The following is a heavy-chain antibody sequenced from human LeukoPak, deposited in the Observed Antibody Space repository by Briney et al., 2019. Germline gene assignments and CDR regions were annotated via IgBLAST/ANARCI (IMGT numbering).Heavy chain of an antibody. D-gene: IGHD2-21*02. CDR3: TRGCGGDCYSAFDI. J-gene: IGHJ3*02. Sequence: SETLSLTCTVSGDSISTSNSYWSWIRQPAGKGLEWIGRIYTSGSTNYDPSLKSRVTISVDTSKNQFSLKLSSVTAADTAVYYCTRGCGGDCYSAFDIWGQGTMVTVSS. CDR2: IYTSGST. V-gene: IGHV4-61*02. CDR1: GDSISTSNSY.